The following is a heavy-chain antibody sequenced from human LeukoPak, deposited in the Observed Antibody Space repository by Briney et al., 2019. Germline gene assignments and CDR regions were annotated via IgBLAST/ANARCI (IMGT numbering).Heavy chain of an antibody. CDR2: INHSGST. J-gene: IGHJ5*02. CDR3: ARYGYLGWHGFDP. Sequence: SETLSLTCAVYGGSFSGYYWSWIRQPPGKGLEWIGEINHSGSTNYNPSLKSRVTISVDRSKNQFSLKLSSVTAADTAVYYCARYGYLGWHGFDPWGQGTLVTVSS. CDR1: GGSFSGYY. D-gene: IGHD5-18*01. V-gene: IGHV4-34*01.